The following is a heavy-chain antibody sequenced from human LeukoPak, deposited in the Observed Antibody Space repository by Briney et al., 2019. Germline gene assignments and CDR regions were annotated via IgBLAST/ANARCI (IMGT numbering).Heavy chain of an antibody. Sequence: ASVKVSCKASGYTFTGYYMHWVRQAPGQGLEWMGWINPNSGGTNYAQKFQSRVTMTRDTSISTAYMELSRLRSDDTAVYYCARDRDGYSSLGFDYWGQGTLVTVSS. V-gene: IGHV1-2*02. CDR1: GYTFTGYY. J-gene: IGHJ4*02. D-gene: IGHD5-24*01. CDR2: INPNSGGT. CDR3: ARDRDGYSSLGFDY.